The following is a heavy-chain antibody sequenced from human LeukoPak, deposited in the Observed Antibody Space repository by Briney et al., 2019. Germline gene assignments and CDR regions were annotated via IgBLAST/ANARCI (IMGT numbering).Heavy chain of an antibody. CDR2: IYHSGST. D-gene: IGHD6-13*01. CDR1: GYSISSGYY. CDR3: AGQHSTSWYHRVDY. J-gene: IGHJ4*02. V-gene: IGHV4-38-2*01. Sequence: SETLSLTCAVSGYSISSGYYWGWIRQPPGKGLEWIGSIYHSGSTYYNPSLKSRVTISIDTSKIQFSLRLSSVTAADTAVYYCAGQHSTSWYHRVDYWGQGTLVTVSS.